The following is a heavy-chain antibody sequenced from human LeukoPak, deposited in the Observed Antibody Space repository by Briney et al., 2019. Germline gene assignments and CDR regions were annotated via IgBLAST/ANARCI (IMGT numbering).Heavy chain of an antibody. V-gene: IGHV1-46*01. Sequence: ASVKVSCKASGYTFTTYYIHCVRQAPGRGLEWMGIINPSLGSTSYAQKFQGRVIMTRDMSTNTVYMELSSLKSDDTAVYYCAREAVVSTAMLSLDYWGQGTLVTVSS. J-gene: IGHJ4*02. D-gene: IGHD5-18*01. CDR2: INPSLGST. CDR1: GYTFTTYY. CDR3: AREAVVSTAMLSLDY.